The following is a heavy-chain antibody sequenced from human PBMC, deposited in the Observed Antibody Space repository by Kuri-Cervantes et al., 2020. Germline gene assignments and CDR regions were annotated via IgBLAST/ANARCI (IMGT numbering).Heavy chain of an antibody. J-gene: IGHJ6*02. D-gene: IGHD3-9*01. V-gene: IGHV3-30*03. CDR1: GFTFSSYG. CDR2: ISYDGSNK. Sequence: GESLKISCAASGFTFSSYGMHWVRQAPGKGLEWVAVISYDGSNKFYADSVRGRFTISRDNSKNTLHLQMNSLRGEDTAVYYCARGGKHNVLTGFPVIRYYGMDVWGQGTTVTVSS. CDR3: ARGGKHNVLTGFPVIRYYGMDV.